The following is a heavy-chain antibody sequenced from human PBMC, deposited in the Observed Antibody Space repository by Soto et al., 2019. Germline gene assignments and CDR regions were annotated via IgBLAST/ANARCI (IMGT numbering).Heavy chain of an antibody. J-gene: IGHJ4*02. Sequence: QVQLVESGGGLVKPGGSLRLSCAASGFTFSDYYMTWIRQAPGKGLEWVSYISSTGTSIYYADSVKGRFTISRDIAKNSLYLQMNSLGAEDTAVYYCARGLPAGGPVGDYWGQGTLVTVSS. CDR2: ISSTGTSI. CDR1: GFTFSDYY. V-gene: IGHV3-11*01. CDR3: ARGLPAGGPVGDY. D-gene: IGHD6-13*01.